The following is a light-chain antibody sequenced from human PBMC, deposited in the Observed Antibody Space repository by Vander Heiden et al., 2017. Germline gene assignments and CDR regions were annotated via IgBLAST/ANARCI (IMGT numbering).Light chain of an antibody. CDR1: SANIGSNF. CDR2: RSN. CDR3: STWDDSLSGQV. Sequence: VFTQSLSVSLASGQTVTISCSGSSANIGSNFVYWYQQLPGTAPKLLIYRSNQRPSGVPDRFSGSKSGTSASLVISGLRSEDEADYYCSTWDDSLSGQVFGGGTKVTVL. J-gene: IGLJ3*02. V-gene: IGLV1-47*01.